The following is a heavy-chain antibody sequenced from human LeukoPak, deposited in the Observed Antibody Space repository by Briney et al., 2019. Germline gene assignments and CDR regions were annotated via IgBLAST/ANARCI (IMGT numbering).Heavy chain of an antibody. CDR2: IRNKAYDETV. CDR1: GFRFGDDA. J-gene: IGHJ4*02. D-gene: IGHD4-11*01. CDR3: TRGRTEAMTTFYY. V-gene: IGHV3-49*04. Sequence: GGSLRLSCTTSGFRFGDDAMTWVRQAPGKGLEWVSLIRNKAYDETVEYAASVKGRFTISRDDSKSIAYLQMNSLKTEDTAVYYCTRGRTEAMTTFYYWGQGTLVTVSS.